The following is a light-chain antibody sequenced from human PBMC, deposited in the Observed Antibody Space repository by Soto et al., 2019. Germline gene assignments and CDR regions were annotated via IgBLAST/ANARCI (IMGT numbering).Light chain of an antibody. CDR3: QQYNNWPRT. CDR1: QSVSSN. CDR2: GAS. J-gene: IGKJ1*01. Sequence: EMVLTHSPTTLSVSPGERATLSCRASQSVSSNLAWYQQKPGQAPRLLIYGASTRATGIPARFSGSGSGTEFTLTISSLQSEDFEVYYCQQYNNWPRTFGQGTKVDIK. V-gene: IGKV3-15*01.